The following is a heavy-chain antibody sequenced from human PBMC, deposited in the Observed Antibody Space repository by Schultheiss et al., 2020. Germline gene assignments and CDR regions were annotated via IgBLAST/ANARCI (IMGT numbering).Heavy chain of an antibody. Sequence: GESLKISCAASGFTFSSYAMHWVRQAPGKGLEWVAVISYDGSNKYYADSVKGRFTISRDNSKNTLYLQMNSLRVEDTAVYYCAKDRERTCDYWGQGTLVTVSS. J-gene: IGHJ4*02. CDR1: GFTFSSYA. CDR2: ISYDGSNK. CDR3: AKDRERTCDY. V-gene: IGHV3-30-3*01. D-gene: IGHD1-26*01.